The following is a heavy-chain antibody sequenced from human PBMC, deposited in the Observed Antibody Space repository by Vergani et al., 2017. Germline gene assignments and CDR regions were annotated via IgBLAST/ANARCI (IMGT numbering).Heavy chain of an antibody. Sequence: QVQLQESGPGLVKPSQTLSLTCTVSGGSISSGDYYWSWIRQPPGKGLEWIGYIYYSGSTYYNPSLKSRVTISVDTSKNQSSRKLSSVTAADTAVYYCARGWDTAMAYYFDYWGQGTLVTVSS. CDR2: IYYSGST. CDR1: GGSISSGDYY. J-gene: IGHJ4*02. V-gene: IGHV4-30-4*01. CDR3: ARGWDTAMAYYFDY. D-gene: IGHD5-18*01.